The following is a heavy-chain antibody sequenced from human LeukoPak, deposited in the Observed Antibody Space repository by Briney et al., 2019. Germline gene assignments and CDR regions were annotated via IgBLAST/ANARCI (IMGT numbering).Heavy chain of an antibody. CDR3: AKDHYWSIDY. CDR2: IYSGGST. D-gene: IGHD3-3*01. J-gene: IGHJ4*02. Sequence: GGSLRLSCAASGFTVSSNYMSWVRQAPGKGLEWVSVIYSGGSTYYADSVKGRFTISRDIAKNTLYLQMNSLRAEDTGVYYCAKDHYWSIDYWGRGTLVTVSS. V-gene: IGHV3-53*01. CDR1: GFTVSSNY.